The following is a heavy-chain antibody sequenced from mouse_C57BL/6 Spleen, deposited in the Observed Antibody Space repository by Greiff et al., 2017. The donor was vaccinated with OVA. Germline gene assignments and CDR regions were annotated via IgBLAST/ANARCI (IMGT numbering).Heavy chain of an antibody. CDR1: GYTFTSYW. D-gene: IGHD1-2*01. CDR2: IDPSDSYT. V-gene: IGHV1-59*01. J-gene: IGHJ2*01. CDR3: ATITSPFDY. Sequence: VKLQQPGAELVRPGTSVKLSCKASGYTFTSYWMHWVKQRPGQGLEWIGVIDPSDSYTNYNQKFKGKATLTVDTSSSTAYMQLSSLTSEDSAVYYCATITSPFDYWGQGTTLTVSS.